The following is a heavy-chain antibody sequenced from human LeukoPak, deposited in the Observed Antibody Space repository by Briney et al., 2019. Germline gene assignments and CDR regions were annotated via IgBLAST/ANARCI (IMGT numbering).Heavy chain of an antibody. J-gene: IGHJ4*02. D-gene: IGHD2-15*01. CDR1: GGSISSYY. V-gene: IGHV4-59*08. CDR3: ARHTPQNFYCSGGSCYSGYYFDY. Sequence: SETLSLTCTVSGGSISSYYWSWIRQPPGKGLEWIGYIYYSGSTNYNPSLKSRVTISVDTSKNQFSLKLSSVTAADTAVYYCARHTPQNFYCSGGSCYSGYYFDYWGQGTLVTVSS. CDR2: IYYSGST.